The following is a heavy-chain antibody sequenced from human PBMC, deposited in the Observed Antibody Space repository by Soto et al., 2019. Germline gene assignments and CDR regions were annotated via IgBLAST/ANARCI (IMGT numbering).Heavy chain of an antibody. J-gene: IGHJ4*02. V-gene: IGHV3-21*01. CDR3: ARVAY. CDR1: GFTFSRVS. CDR2: ISSGSSDT. Sequence: VGSLRLSCEASGFTFSRVSMNWARQAPGKGLEWVASISSGSSDTWYADSVKGRFIISRDNAQNSLFLQMNTLRPEDTAMYYCARVAYWGPGTQVTVSS.